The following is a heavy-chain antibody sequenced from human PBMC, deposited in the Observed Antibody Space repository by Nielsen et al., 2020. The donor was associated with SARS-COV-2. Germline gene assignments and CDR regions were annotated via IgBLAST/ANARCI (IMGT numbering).Heavy chain of an antibody. J-gene: IGHJ4*02. CDR3: ASLPYDNSGLDFDS. V-gene: IGHV1-24*01. Sequence: ASVKVSCKVSGNTLIGVFMHWVRQAHGKGLEWMGGFDPEDGGITYAQKFQGRVTMTEDSSTDTAYMELSSLRSEDTAVYYCASLPYDNSGLDFDSWGQGTLVAVSS. CDR2: FDPEDGGI. CDR1: GNTLIGVF. D-gene: IGHD3-22*01.